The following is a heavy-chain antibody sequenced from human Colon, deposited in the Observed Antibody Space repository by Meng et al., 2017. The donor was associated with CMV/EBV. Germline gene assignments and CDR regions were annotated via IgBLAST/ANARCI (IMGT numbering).Heavy chain of an antibody. CDR1: GDSISSSTYY. D-gene: IGHD3-22*01. CDR2: IYNTGST. V-gene: IGHV4-39*07. J-gene: IGHJ4*02. CDR3: AKSPYISEYHYDSSGYFDY. Sequence: GSLRLSCVVSGDSISSSTYYWGWIRQPPGKGLEWIGSIYNTGSTYFNPSLTSRLTMSVDTSKNQISLNLRSVTAADTAVYYCAKSPYISEYHYDSSGYFDYWGQGTLVTVSS.